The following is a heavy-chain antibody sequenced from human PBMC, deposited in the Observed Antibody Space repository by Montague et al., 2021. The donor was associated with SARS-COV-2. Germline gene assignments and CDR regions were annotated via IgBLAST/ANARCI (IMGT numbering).Heavy chain of an antibody. CDR2: IYYSGST. V-gene: IGHV4-59*08. D-gene: IGHD3-3*01. J-gene: IGHJ4*02. Sequence: SETLSLTCTVSGGSISSYYWSWIRQPPGKGLEWIGYIYYSGSTNYNPSLKGRVTISVDTSKNQFSLKLSSVTAADTAVYYCARHGGPNTICGVVIITGHWDYWGQGTLVTVSS. CDR3: ARHGGPNTICGVVIITGHWDY. CDR1: GGSISSYY.